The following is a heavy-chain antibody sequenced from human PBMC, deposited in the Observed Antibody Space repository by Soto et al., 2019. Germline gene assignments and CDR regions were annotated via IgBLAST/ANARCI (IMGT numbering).Heavy chain of an antibody. CDR3: ARSPHPDGSGSHSHYYMDV. V-gene: IGHV3-13*01. Sequence: PGGSLRLSCAASGFTFSSYDMHWVRQATGKGLEWVSAIGTAGDTYYPGSVKGRFTISRENAKNSLYLQMNSLKAGDTAVYYCARSPHPDGSGSHSHYYMDVWGKGTTVTVSS. CDR2: IGTAGDT. D-gene: IGHD3-10*01. J-gene: IGHJ6*03. CDR1: GFTFSSYD.